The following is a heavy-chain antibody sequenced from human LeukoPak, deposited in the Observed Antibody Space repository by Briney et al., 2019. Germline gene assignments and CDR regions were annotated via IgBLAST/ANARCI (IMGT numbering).Heavy chain of an antibody. V-gene: IGHV3-23*01. D-gene: IGHD2-15*01. CDR3: AKRGVVIRVIVVGFHKEAYYFDS. CDR1: GITLSNYG. J-gene: IGHJ4*02. CDR2: LSGSGGGT. Sequence: GSLRLSCAVSGITLSNYGMSWVRQAPGKGLEWVAGLSGSGGGTNYADSVKGRFTISRDNAKNTLYLQMNSLRAEDTAVYFCAKRGVVIRVIVVGFHKEAYYFDSWGQGALVTVYS.